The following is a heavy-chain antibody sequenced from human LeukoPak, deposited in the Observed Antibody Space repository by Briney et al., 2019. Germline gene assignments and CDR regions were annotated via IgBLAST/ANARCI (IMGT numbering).Heavy chain of an antibody. Sequence: GGSLRLSCEASGFTFTVFWMSWLRQAPGKGLECVAHISGDGSGKSYVDSVRGRFTISRDNAKNSLYLQMNNLRAEDTAVYYCARLSGPAAADYWGQGTLITVSS. CDR1: GFTFTVFW. D-gene: IGHD2-2*01. CDR2: ISGDGSGK. CDR3: ARLSGPAAADY. V-gene: IGHV3-7*01. J-gene: IGHJ4*01.